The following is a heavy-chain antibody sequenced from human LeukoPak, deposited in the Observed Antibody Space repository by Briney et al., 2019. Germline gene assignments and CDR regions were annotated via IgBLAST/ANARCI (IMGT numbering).Heavy chain of an antibody. V-gene: IGHV5-51*01. CDR1: GYSFTSYW. CDR3: ARFSELRGSSSWYYAFDI. J-gene: IGHJ3*02. Sequence: GESLKISCKGSGYSFTSYWIGWVRQMPGKGLEWMGIIYPGDSDTRYSPSFQGQVTISADKSISTAYLQWSSLKASDTAMYYCARFSELRGSSSWYYAFDIWGQGTMVTVSS. D-gene: IGHD6-13*01. CDR2: IYPGDSDT.